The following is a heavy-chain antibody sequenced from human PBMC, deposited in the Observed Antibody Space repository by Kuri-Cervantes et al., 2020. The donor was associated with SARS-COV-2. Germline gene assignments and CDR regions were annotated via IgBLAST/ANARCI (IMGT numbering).Heavy chain of an antibody. D-gene: IGHD3-10*01. CDR1: GGTFSSYA. V-gene: IGHV1-69*13. J-gene: IGHJ5*02. CDR2: IIPIFGTA. CDR3: ARLSYYGSGTVFGGWFDP. Sequence: SVKVSCKASGGTFSSYAISWVRQAPGQGLEWMGRIIPIFGTANYAQKFQGRVTITADESTSTAYMELSSLRSEDTAVYYCARLSYYGSGTVFGGWFDPWGQGTLVTVSS.